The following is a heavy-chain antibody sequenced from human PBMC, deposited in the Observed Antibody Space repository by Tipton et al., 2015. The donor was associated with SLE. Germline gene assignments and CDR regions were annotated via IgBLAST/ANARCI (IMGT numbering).Heavy chain of an antibody. CDR1: GGSISSDDYY. CDR3: ARGGVGGYDYFDF. D-gene: IGHD5-12*01. CDR2: ISYSGSP. Sequence: LRLSCTVSGGSISSDDYYWTWIRQHPGKGLEWIGHISYSGSPYYNPSLRSRVTISVDTSKSHFSLKLSSVTAADTAVYYCARGGVGGYDYFDFWGPGTLVTVSS. J-gene: IGHJ4*02. V-gene: IGHV4-31*03.